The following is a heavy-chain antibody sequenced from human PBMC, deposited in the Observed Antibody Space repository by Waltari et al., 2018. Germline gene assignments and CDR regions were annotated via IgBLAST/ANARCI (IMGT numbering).Heavy chain of an antibody. J-gene: IGHJ4*02. D-gene: IGHD5-18*01. V-gene: IGHV3-30*03. CDR3: ARPWGYSYGSTFDY. Sequence: QVQLVESGGGVVQPGRSLRLSCAASGFNFSSYGMHWVRQAPGKGLEWVAVISYDGSNKYYADSVKGRFTISRDNSKNTLYLQMNSLRAEDTAVYYCARPWGYSYGSTFDYWGQGTLVTVSS. CDR1: GFNFSSYG. CDR2: ISYDGSNK.